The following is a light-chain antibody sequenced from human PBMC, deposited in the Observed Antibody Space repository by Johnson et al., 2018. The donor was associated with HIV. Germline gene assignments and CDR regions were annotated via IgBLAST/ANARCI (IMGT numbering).Light chain of an antibody. J-gene: IGLJ1*01. V-gene: IGLV1-51*02. CDR3: GTWVGSLIACV. Sequence: VLTQPPSVSAAPGQKVTISCSGSTSSIGNNYVSWYQHLPGTAPKLLIYENNKRPSGIPARFSGSKSGTSATLGITGLQTGDEADYYCGTWVGSLIACVFGTGTKVTVL. CDR2: ENN. CDR1: TSSIGNNY.